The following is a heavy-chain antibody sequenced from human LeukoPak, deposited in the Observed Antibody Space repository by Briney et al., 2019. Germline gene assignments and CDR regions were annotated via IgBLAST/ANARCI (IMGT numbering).Heavy chain of an antibody. D-gene: IGHD3-3*01. V-gene: IGHV3-23*01. CDR3: AKANIKSRFLEGNYFDY. Sequence: PGGSLRLSCAASGFTFSSYAMSWVRQAPGKGLEWVSAISGSGGSTYYADSVKGRFTISRDNSKNTLYLQMNSLRAEDTAVYYCAKANIKSRFLEGNYFDYWGQGTLVTVSS. J-gene: IGHJ4*02. CDR2: ISGSGGST. CDR1: GFTFSSYA.